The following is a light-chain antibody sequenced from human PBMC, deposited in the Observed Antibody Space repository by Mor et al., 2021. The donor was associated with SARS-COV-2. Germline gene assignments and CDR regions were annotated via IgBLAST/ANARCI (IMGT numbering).Light chain of an antibody. J-gene: IGKJ3*01. Sequence: KAPYLLIYGASNLQSGVPSRFSGTKSGTDFTLTISSLQLEDVATYYCQQSYRTPRTFGPGTTVDIK. V-gene: IGKV1-39*01. CDR3: QQSYRTPRT. CDR2: GAS.